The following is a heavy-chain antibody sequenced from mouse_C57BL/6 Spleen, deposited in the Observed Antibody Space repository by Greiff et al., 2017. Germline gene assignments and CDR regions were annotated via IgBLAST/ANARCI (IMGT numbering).Heavy chain of an antibody. Sequence: QVHVKESGPGLVAPSQSLSITCTVSGFSLTSYGVHWVRQPPGKGLEWLVVIWSDGSTTYNSALKSRLSISKDNSKSQVFLKMNSLQTDDTAMYYCARQWGSSTKGYAMDYWGQGTSVTVSS. CDR3: ARQWGSSTKGYAMDY. D-gene: IGHD2-1*01. CDR1: GFSLTSYG. CDR2: IWSDGST. V-gene: IGHV2-6-1*01. J-gene: IGHJ4*01.